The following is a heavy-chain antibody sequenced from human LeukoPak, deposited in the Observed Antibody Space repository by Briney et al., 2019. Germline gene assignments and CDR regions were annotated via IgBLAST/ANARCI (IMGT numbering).Heavy chain of an antibody. J-gene: IGHJ4*02. CDR3: ARPSMVRGALYYFDY. CDR2: IKQDGSEK. D-gene: IGHD3-10*01. V-gene: IGHV3-7*03. Sequence: WGSLRLSCAASGFTFSSYWMSWVRQAPGKGLEWVANIKQDGSEKYYVDSVKGRFTISRDNAKNSLYLQMNSLRAEDTAVYYCARPSMVRGALYYFDYWGQGTLVTVSS. CDR1: GFTFSSYW.